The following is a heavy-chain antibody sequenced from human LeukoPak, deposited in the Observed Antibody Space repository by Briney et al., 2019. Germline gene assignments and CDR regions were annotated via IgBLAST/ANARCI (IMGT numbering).Heavy chain of an antibody. CDR2: IYYSGST. CDR1: GGSISSGGYY. D-gene: IGHD2-15*01. V-gene: IGHV4-61*08. J-gene: IGHJ6*02. CDR3: ARDPRVGGYYGMDV. Sequence: SQTLSLTCTVSGGSISSGGYYWSWIRQPPGKGLEWIGYIYYSGSTNYNPSLKSRVTISVDTSKNQFSLKLSSVTAADTAVYYCARDPRVGGYYGMDVWGQGTTVTVSS.